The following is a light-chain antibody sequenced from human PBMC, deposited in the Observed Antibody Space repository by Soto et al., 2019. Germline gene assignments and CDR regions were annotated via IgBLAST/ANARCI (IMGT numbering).Light chain of an antibody. J-gene: IGLJ3*02. CDR3: QTWGTGIRV. CDR1: SGHSNYA. Sequence: QSVLTQSPSASASLGASVKLTCTLSSGHSNYAIAWHQQQPEKGPRYLMKVNSGGSHIKGDGIPDRFSGSSSGAERYLTISSLQSEDEADYYCQTWGTGIRVFGGGTKVTVL. V-gene: IGLV4-69*01. CDR2: VNSGGSH.